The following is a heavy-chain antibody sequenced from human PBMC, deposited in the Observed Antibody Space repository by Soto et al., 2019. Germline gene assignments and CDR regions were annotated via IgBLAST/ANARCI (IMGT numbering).Heavy chain of an antibody. CDR3: ARDKRVTMIGGWFDP. D-gene: IGHD3-22*01. V-gene: IGHV4-38-2*02. CDR1: GYSISSGYY. CDR2: IYHSGKT. J-gene: IGHJ5*02. Sequence: LSLTCFVSGYSISSGYYCAWFRQPPGKELEWIGSIYHSGKTYYKPSLRSRVTVSVDTSKNQFSMKLISVTAADTAVYYCARDKRVTMIGGWFDPWGQGTPVTVSS.